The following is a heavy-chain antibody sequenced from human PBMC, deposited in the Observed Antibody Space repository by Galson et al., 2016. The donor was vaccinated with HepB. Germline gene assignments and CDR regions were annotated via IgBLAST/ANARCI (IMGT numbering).Heavy chain of an antibody. CDR2: IWYDGTNK. D-gene: IGHD3-16*01. J-gene: IGHJ2*01. V-gene: IGHV3-33*01. CDR1: GATFSPYG. CDR3: ARDRRSDVRGNQWYFDL. Sequence: SLRLSCAASGATFSPYGIHWVRQAPGKGLEWVAVIWYDGTNKYYADSVKGRFTISRDNSKNTVYLQMSYLRPEDTALYYCARDRRSDVRGNQWYFDLWGRGTLVTVSS.